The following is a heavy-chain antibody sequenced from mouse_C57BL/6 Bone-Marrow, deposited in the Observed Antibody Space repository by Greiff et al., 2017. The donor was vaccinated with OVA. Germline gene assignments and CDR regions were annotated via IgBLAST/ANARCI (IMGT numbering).Heavy chain of an antibody. J-gene: IGHJ3*01. V-gene: IGHV1-74*01. CDR2: IHPSDSDT. D-gene: IGHD1-1*01. Sequence: VQLQQSGAELVKPGASVKVSCKASGYTFTSYWMHWVKQRPGQGLEWIGRIHPSDSDTNYNQKFKGKATLTVDTSSSTAYMQLSSLKSEDSAVYYCGSWDFAYWGQGTLVTVSA. CDR1: GYTFTSYW. CDR3: GSWDFAY.